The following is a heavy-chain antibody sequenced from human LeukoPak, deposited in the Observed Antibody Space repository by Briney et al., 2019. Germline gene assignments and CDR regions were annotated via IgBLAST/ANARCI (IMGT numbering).Heavy chain of an antibody. CDR1: GYTFTSYG. D-gene: IGHD6-19*01. CDR2: ISAYNGNT. Sequence: ASVKVSCKASGYTFTSYGISWVRQAPGQGLEWMGWISAYNGNTNYAQKLQGRVTMTTDTSTSTAYMELRSLRSDDTAVYYCAREEGIAVAGTPNWFDPWGQGTLVTVSS. J-gene: IGHJ5*02. V-gene: IGHV1-18*01. CDR3: AREEGIAVAGTPNWFDP.